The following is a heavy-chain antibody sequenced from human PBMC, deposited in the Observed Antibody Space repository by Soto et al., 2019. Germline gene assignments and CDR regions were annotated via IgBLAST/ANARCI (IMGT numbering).Heavy chain of an antibody. D-gene: IGHD6-13*01. J-gene: IGHJ4*02. Sequence: SLRLSCAASGFTFRRYGMHWVRQAPGKGLEWVAVISYDGSDKYYADSVKGRFTISRDNSKNTLYLQMNSLRAEDTAVYYCAKDADIAAAGYYFDYWGQGTLVTVSS. V-gene: IGHV3-30*18. CDR3: AKDADIAAAGYYFDY. CDR2: ISYDGSDK. CDR1: GFTFRRYG.